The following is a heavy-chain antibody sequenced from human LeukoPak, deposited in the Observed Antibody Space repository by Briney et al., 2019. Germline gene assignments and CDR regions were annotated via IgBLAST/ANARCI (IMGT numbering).Heavy chain of an antibody. CDR3: AKGVVPIVVVPAAYMDV. Sequence: GGSLRLSCAASGFTFSSYAMSWVRQAPGKGLEWVSAISGSGGSTYYADSVKGRFTISRDNSKNTLYLQMNSLRAEDTAVYYCAKGVVPIVVVPAAYMDVWGKGTTVTVSS. V-gene: IGHV3-23*01. CDR2: ISGSGGST. CDR1: GFTFSSYA. D-gene: IGHD2-2*01. J-gene: IGHJ6*03.